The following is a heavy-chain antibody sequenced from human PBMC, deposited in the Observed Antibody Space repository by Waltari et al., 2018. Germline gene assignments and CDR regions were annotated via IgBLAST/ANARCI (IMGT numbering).Heavy chain of an antibody. CDR3: ARDLGWVLFDS. CDR1: EFPFSNYW. D-gene: IGHD6-19*01. Sequence: EVQLVESGGDLVQPGGSLILSCAASEFPFSNYWMHWVRQAPGKGLEWVSRIKYDGSTTAYADSVKGRFTVSRDNAKNTLFLQMTGLRVEDTAVYCARDLGWVLFDSWGQGTLVTVSS. J-gene: IGHJ4*02. V-gene: IGHV3-74*01. CDR2: IKYDGSTT.